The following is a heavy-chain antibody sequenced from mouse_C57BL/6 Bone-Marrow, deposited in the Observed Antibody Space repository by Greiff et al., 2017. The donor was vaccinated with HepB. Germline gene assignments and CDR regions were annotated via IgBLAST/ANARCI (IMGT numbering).Heavy chain of an antibody. CDR2: ISSGSSTI. V-gene: IGHV5-17*01. J-gene: IGHJ2*01. CDR3: ARRKRSWNYFDY. D-gene: IGHD1-1*01. Sequence: EVKVEESGGGLVKPGGSLKLSCAASGFTFSDYGMHWVRQAPEKGLEWVAYISSGSSTIYYADTVKGRFTISRDNAKNTLFLQMTSLRSEDTAMYYCARRKRSWNYFDYWGQGTTLTVSS. CDR1: GFTFSDYG.